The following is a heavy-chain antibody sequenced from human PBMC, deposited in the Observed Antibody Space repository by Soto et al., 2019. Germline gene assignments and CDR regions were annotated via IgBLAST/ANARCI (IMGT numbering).Heavy chain of an antibody. CDR1: GGSFSGYY. Sequence: QVQLQQWGAGLLKPSETLSLTCAVYGGSFSGYYWSWIRQPPGKGQEWIGEINHSGSTNYNPSLKSRVTISVDTSKNQFSLKLSSVTAADTAVYYCARGPYGDYVGSHAFDIWGQGTMVTVSS. V-gene: IGHV4-34*01. D-gene: IGHD4-17*01. CDR3: ARGPYGDYVGSHAFDI. CDR2: INHSGST. J-gene: IGHJ3*02.